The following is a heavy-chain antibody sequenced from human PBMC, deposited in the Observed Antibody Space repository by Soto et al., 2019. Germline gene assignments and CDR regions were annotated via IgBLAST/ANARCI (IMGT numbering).Heavy chain of an antibody. Sequence: QLQLQESGPGLVKPSETLSLTCTVSGGSISSSSYYWGWIRQPPGKGLEWIGRIYYSGSTYYNPSLKSRVTISVDTSKNQFSLKLSSVTAADTAVYYCASPRGYSYGYVGYWGQGTLVTVSS. CDR3: ASPRGYSYGYVGY. D-gene: IGHD5-18*01. CDR2: IYYSGST. J-gene: IGHJ4*02. V-gene: IGHV4-39*01. CDR1: GGSISSSSYY.